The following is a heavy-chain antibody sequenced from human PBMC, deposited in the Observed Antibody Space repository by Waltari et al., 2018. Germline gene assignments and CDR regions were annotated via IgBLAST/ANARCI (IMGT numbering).Heavy chain of an antibody. V-gene: IGHV4-34*01. CDR2: INHSGST. CDR1: GGSFSGYY. Sequence: QVQLQQWGAGLLKPSETLSLTCAVYGGSFSGYYWSWIRQPPGKGLEWIGEINHSGSTNYNPSLKSRVTISVDTSKNQFSLKLSSVTAADTAVYYCARAPYYDFWSGYHTIYGMDVWGQGTTVTVSS. D-gene: IGHD3-3*01. J-gene: IGHJ6*02. CDR3: ARAPYYDFWSGYHTIYGMDV.